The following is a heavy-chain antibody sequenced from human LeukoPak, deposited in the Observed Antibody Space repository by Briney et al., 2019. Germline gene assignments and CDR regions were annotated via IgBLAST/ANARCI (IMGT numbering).Heavy chain of an antibody. CDR1: GGSISSYY. V-gene: IGHV4-59*12. CDR2: IFYSGST. CDR3: ARVVAAAGNNWFDP. D-gene: IGHD6-25*01. Sequence: SETLSLTCTVSGGSISSYYWSWIRQAPGKGLEWIGYIFYSGSTNYNPSLKSRVTISVDTSKNQFSLKLSSVTAADTAVYYCARVVAAAGNNWFDPWGQGTLVTVSS. J-gene: IGHJ5*02.